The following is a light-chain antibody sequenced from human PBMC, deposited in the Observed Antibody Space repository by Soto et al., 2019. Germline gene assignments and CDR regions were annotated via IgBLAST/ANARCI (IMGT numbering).Light chain of an antibody. Sequence: QSVLTQPPSASGYPGQSVTISCTGTSSDVGGYNYVSWYQQHPGKAPKLMIYEVSKRPSGVPDRFSGSKSGNTASLTVSGLQADDEADYYCSSYAGSNNVVFGGGTKLTVL. CDR1: SSDVGGYNY. V-gene: IGLV2-8*01. CDR3: SSYAGSNNVV. CDR2: EVS. J-gene: IGLJ2*01.